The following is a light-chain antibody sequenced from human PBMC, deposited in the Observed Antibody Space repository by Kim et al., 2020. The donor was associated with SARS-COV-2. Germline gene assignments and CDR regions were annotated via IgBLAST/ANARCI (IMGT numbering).Light chain of an antibody. Sequence: DIQMTQSPSSVSASVGDRVTITCRASQNINSYLAWYQQKPGKAPKFLIYGASSLESGVPSRFTGSESGTDFTLTISSLQPEDSATYYCQQADTFPYTFGQGTKVEI. CDR1: QNINSY. J-gene: IGKJ2*01. V-gene: IGKV1-12*01. CDR2: GAS. CDR3: QQADTFPYT.